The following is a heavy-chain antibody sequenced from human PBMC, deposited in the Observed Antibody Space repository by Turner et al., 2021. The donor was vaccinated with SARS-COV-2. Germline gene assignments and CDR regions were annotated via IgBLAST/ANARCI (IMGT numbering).Heavy chain of an antibody. CDR2: IIPILGIT. CDR1: GGTCSTYT. CDR3: ARDEEGIAAAYYYAMDV. D-gene: IGHD6-13*01. J-gene: IGHJ6*02. Sequence: QVQLVQSGAEVKKPGSSVKVSCKASGGTCSTYTTSWVRQAPGQGLEWMGRIIPILGITTYAQKFQGRVTITADKSTSTAYMELSSLRSEDTAVYYCARDEEGIAAAYYYAMDVWGQGTTVTVSS. V-gene: IGHV1-69*08.